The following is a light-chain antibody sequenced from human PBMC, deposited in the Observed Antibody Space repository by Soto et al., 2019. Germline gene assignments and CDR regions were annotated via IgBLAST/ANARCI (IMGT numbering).Light chain of an antibody. V-gene: IGKV3-11*01. CDR1: QSVSSY. CDR2: VAS. Sequence: EIVLTQSPATLSLSPGERATLSCRASQSVSSYLAWYQQKPAQAPRLLIYVASNRATGIPARFSGSGSGTDFTLTISSLEPEDFAVYYCQQRSNWPRLTFGGGTKVEIK. J-gene: IGKJ4*01. CDR3: QQRSNWPRLT.